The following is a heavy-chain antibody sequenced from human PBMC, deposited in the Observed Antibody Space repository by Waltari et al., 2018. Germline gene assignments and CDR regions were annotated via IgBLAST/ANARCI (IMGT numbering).Heavy chain of an antibody. J-gene: IGHJ3*02. CDR2: IYHSGST. CDR1: GYSISSGYY. V-gene: IGHV4-38-2*02. D-gene: IGHD2-21*02. CDR3: ARAGVKYCGGDCPDAFDI. Sequence: QVQLQESGPGLVKPSETLSLTCTVSGYSISSGYYWGWIRQPAGKGREWIGRIYHSGSTYYNPPLKSRVTISVDTSKNQFSLKLSSVTAADTAVYYCARAGVKYCGGDCPDAFDIWGQGTMVTVSS.